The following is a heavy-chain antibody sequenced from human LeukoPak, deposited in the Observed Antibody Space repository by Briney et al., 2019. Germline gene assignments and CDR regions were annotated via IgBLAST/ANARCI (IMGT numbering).Heavy chain of an antibody. CDR2: IKQDGSER. CDR3: AKTMASGHYAY. Sequence: GGSLRLSCAASGFILSGNWMSWVRQAPGKGLEWVANIKQDGSERHYVDSVKGRFTISRDNAKNSLYLQMNSLRAEDTAVYYCAKTMASGHYAYWGQGTLVTVSS. J-gene: IGHJ4*02. V-gene: IGHV3-7*03. D-gene: IGHD3-22*01. CDR1: GFILSGNW.